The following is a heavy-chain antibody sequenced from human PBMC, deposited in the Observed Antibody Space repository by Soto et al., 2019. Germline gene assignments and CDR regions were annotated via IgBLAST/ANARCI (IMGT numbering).Heavy chain of an antibody. J-gene: IGHJ4*02. Sequence: QVQLVQSGAEVKTPGSSVRVSCKASGGNFNSFVITWVRQAPGQGLEWMGGILPVFGTTDYAQKFQDRVAITADESTSTAYTELSGLASGDTAMHFCAKGARGDYTLHWGQGALVTVSS. CDR3: AKGARGDYTLH. D-gene: IGHD4-17*01. V-gene: IGHV1-69*12. CDR2: ILPVFGTT. CDR1: GGNFNSFV.